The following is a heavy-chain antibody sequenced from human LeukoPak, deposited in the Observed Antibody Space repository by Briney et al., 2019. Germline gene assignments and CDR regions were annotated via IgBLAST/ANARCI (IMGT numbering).Heavy chain of an antibody. CDR2: IIGSGGST. J-gene: IGHJ4*02. V-gene: IGHV3-23*01. Sequence: GGSLRLSCSVSGFTFSSYDMSWVRQAPGKGLEWVSAIIGSGGSTYYADSVKGRFTISRDNSKNTLYLQMNRLRAEDAAVYYCAKAPVTTCSGAYCYPFDYWGQGTLVTVSS. CDR1: GFTFSSYD. D-gene: IGHD2-21*01. CDR3: AKAPVTTCSGAYCYPFDY.